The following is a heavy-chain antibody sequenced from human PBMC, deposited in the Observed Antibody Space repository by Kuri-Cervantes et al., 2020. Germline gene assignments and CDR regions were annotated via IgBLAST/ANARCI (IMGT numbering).Heavy chain of an antibody. J-gene: IGHJ3*02. D-gene: IGHD6-19*01. CDR3: ARRVAGGAFDI. V-gene: IGHV4-38-2*01. Sequence: ESLKISCVVSGYSISTDYYWGWIRQPPGKGLEWIGTIHHSGSTYDNPSLRSRVTISVDTSKNQFSLKLSSVTAADTAVYYCARRVAGGAFDIWGQGTMVTVSS. CDR1: GYSISTDYY. CDR2: IHHSGST.